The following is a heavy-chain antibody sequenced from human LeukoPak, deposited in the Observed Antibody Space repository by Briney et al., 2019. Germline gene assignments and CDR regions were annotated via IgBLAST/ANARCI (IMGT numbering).Heavy chain of an antibody. CDR2: IYSGGST. CDR1: GFTVSSNY. Sequence: GGSLRLSCAASGFTVSSNYMSWVRKAPGKGLEWVSVIYSGGSTYYADSVKGRFTISRDNSKNTLYLQMNSLRAEDTAVYYCARERLEDGMDVWGQGTTVTVSS. V-gene: IGHV3-53*01. CDR3: ARERLEDGMDV. D-gene: IGHD3-16*01. J-gene: IGHJ6*02.